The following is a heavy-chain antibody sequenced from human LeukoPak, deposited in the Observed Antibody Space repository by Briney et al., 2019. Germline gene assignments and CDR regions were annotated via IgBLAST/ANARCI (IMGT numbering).Heavy chain of an antibody. CDR3: ARAGGYNPSYYMDV. J-gene: IGHJ6*03. CDR1: GYSISSSYY. D-gene: IGHD5-24*01. Sequence: KTSETLSLTCTVSGYSISSSYYWSWIRQPPGKGLEWIGYIYYSGSTKDNPSLKSRVTISVDTSKNHVSLKLSSVTAADTAVYYCARAGGYNPSYYMDVWGKGTTVTISS. CDR2: IYYSGST. V-gene: IGHV4-59*08.